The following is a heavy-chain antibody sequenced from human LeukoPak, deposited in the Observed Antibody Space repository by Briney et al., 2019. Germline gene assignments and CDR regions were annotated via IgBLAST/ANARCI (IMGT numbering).Heavy chain of an antibody. CDR3: ARDYDHYYDSSGYYSLDC. Sequence: GASVKVSCKASGGTFSSYAISWVRQAPGQGLEWMGGIIPIFGTANYAQKFQGRVTITADESTSTAYMELSSLRSEDTAVYYCARDYDHYYDSSGYYSLDCWGQGTLVTVSS. D-gene: IGHD3-22*01. CDR2: IIPIFGTA. V-gene: IGHV1-69*13. J-gene: IGHJ4*02. CDR1: GGTFSSYA.